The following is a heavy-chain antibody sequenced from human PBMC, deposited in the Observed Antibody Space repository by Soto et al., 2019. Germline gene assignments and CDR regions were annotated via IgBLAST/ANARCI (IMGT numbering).Heavy chain of an antibody. J-gene: IGHJ6*02. CDR2: IKQDGSEK. V-gene: IGHV3-7*01. Sequence: GVSLRLSCSASGFTFSSYWMSWVRQAPGKGLEWVANIKQDGSEKYYVDSVKGRFTISRDNAKNSLYLQMNSLRAEDTAVYYCERVIAEAGKAYYYYYGMDVWGQGNTVTVFS. D-gene: IGHD6-13*01. CDR3: ERVIAEAGKAYYYYYGMDV. CDR1: GFTFSSYW.